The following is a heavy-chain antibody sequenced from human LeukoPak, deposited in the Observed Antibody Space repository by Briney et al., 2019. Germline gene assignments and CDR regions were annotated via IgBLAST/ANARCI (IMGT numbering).Heavy chain of an antibody. J-gene: IGHJ3*02. CDR1: GFTFGDYA. V-gene: IGHV3-49*04. Sequence: QSGGSLRLSCTASGFTFGDYAMSWVRQAPGKGPEWVGFIRSKAYGGTTEYAASVKGRFTISRDDSKSIAYLQMNSLKTEDTAVYYCTRAIPFDAFDIWGQGTMVTVSS. CDR2: IRSKAYGGTT. CDR3: TRAIPFDAFDI.